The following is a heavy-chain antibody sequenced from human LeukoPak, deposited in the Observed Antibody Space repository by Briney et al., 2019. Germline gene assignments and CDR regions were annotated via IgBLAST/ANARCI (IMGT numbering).Heavy chain of an antibody. CDR2: ISSSSITI. D-gene: IGHD2-15*01. CDR1: GFTFSSYS. J-gene: IGHJ4*02. Sequence: GGSLRLSCAASGFTFSSYSLNWVRQAPGKGLEWASFISSSSITIYYADSVKGRFTISRDNAEKSLYLQMNSLRAEDTAVYYCARDRGGSYSAIDYWGQGTLVTVSS. CDR3: ARDRGGSYSAIDY. V-gene: IGHV3-48*04.